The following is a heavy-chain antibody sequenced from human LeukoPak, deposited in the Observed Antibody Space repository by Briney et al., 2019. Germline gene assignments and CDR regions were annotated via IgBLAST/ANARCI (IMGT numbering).Heavy chain of an antibody. CDR3: ARGIDYGDYNWFDP. J-gene: IGHJ5*02. D-gene: IGHD4-17*01. CDR1: GGSIRSSYYY. CDR2: IYDSGST. V-gene: IGHV4-39*07. Sequence: PSETLPLTCTVSGGSIRSSYYYWGWIRQPPGKGLEWIGSIYDSGSTYYNPSLKSRVTISVDKSKNQFSLKLSSVTAADTAVYYCARGIDYGDYNWFDPWGQGTLVTVSS.